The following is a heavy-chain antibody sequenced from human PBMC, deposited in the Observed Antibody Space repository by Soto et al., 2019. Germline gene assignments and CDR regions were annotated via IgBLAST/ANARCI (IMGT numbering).Heavy chain of an antibody. Sequence: SETLSLTCTVSGGSISSGDYYWSWIRQHPGKGLEWIGYIYYSGSTYYNPSLKSRVTISVDTSKNQFSLKLSSVTAADTAVYYCARDRSSSSEGGYYYYYGMDVWGQGTTVTVSS. V-gene: IGHV4-31*03. CDR2: IYYSGST. CDR3: ARDRSSSSEGGYYYYYGMDV. J-gene: IGHJ6*02. D-gene: IGHD6-6*01. CDR1: GGSISSGDYY.